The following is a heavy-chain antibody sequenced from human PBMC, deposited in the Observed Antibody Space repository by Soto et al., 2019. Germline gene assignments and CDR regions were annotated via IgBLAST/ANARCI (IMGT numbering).Heavy chain of an antibody. CDR1: GGTFSSYA. J-gene: IGHJ4*02. CDR2: IIPIFGTA. CDR3: ARTMYYYGSGSYPYYFDY. Sequence: SVKVSCKASGGTFSSYAISWVRQAPGQGLEWMGGIIPIFGTANYAQKFQGRVTITADESTSTAYMELSSLRSEDTAVYYCARTMYYYGSGSYPYYFDYWGQGTLVTVSS. V-gene: IGHV1-69*13. D-gene: IGHD3-10*01.